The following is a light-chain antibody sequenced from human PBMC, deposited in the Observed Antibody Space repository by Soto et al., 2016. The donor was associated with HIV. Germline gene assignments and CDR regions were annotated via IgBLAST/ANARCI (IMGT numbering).Light chain of an antibody. Sequence: DVVLTQSPLSLPVTLGQPASISCRSSQDLVHRDGKTYLNWFHQRPGRSLRRLIYKVSNRDSGVPDRFSGSGSGTDFTLKISRVEADDVGVYFCLQATHWPRTFGQGTKLEVK. CDR1: QDLVHRDGKTY. CDR2: KVS. V-gene: IGKV2-30*02. CDR3: LQATHWPRT. J-gene: IGKJ1*01.